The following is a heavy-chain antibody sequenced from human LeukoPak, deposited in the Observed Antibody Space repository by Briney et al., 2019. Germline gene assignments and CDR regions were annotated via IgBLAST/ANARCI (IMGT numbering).Heavy chain of an antibody. D-gene: IGHD2-2*01. CDR1: GFTFSSYA. V-gene: IGHV3-23*01. Sequence: GGSLRLSCAASGFTFSSYAMSWVRQAPGKGLEWVSPISGSGGSTYYADSVKGRFTISRDNSKNTLYLQMNSLRAEDTAVYYCAKELYCSSTSCYAGHFDYWGQGTLVTVSS. CDR2: ISGSGGST. J-gene: IGHJ4*02. CDR3: AKELYCSSTSCYAGHFDY.